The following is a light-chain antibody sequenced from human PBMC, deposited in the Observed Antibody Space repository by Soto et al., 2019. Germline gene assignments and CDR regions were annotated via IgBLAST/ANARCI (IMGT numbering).Light chain of an antibody. CDR3: SSYTSSSTRV. Sequence: QSVLTQPASVSGSPGQSITLSCTVTSSHVGAYIYVSWYQQYPGKAPKLMIYEVSDRPSGVSNRFSGSKSGNTASLTISGIQAEDEADYYCSSYTSSSTRVFGAGTKVTVL. CDR1: SSHVGAYIY. V-gene: IGLV2-14*01. CDR2: EVS. J-gene: IGLJ1*01.